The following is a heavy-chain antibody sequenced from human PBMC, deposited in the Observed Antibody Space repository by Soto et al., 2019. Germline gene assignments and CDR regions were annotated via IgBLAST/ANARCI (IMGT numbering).Heavy chain of an antibody. V-gene: IGHV3-21*01. D-gene: IGHD3-9*01. CDR3: ARAGLILTGYHSYSSSWYFDY. CDR1: GFTFSSYS. Sequence: GGSLRLSCAASGFTFSSYSMNWVRQAPGKGLEWVSSISSSSSYIYYADSVKGRFTISRDNAKNSLYLQMNSLRAEDTAVYYCARAGLILTGYHSYSSSWYFDYWGQGTLVTVSS. J-gene: IGHJ4*02. CDR2: ISSSSSYI.